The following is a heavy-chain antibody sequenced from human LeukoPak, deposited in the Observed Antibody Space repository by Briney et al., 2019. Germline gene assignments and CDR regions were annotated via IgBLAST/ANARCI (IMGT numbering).Heavy chain of an antibody. J-gene: IGHJ5*02. D-gene: IGHD2-2*01. CDR1: GYTFSAYY. CDR3: ARDNVYCSSTSCRDNWFDP. V-gene: IGHV1-2*02. Sequence: ASVKVSCKASGYTFSAYYINWVRQAPGQGLEWMGWINPNTGGTNYAQKFQGRVTMTRDTSISTAYMELSRLRSDDTAVYYCARDNVYCSSTSCRDNWFDPWGQGTLVTVSS. CDR2: INPNTGGT.